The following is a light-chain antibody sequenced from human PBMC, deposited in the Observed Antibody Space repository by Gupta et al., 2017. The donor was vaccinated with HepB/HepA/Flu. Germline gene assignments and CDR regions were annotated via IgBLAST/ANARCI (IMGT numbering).Light chain of an antibody. CDR1: QGINNY. CDR3: QKYISAPFT. J-gene: IGKJ3*01. V-gene: IGKV1-27*01. Sequence: LSASVGDRVTITCRTSQGINNYLAWYQQKPGKVPKLLIYATSALHSEVPSRFSGSGSGTDFTLTISSLQPEDVATYYCQKYISAPFTFGPGTKVDIK. CDR2: ATS.